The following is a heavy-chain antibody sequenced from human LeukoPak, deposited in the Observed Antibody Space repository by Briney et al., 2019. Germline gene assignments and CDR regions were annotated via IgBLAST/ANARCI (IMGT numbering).Heavy chain of an antibody. CDR1: GGSISSYY. CDR3: ARRLRDYDILTGYSLPHFDY. V-gene: IGHV4-59*01. J-gene: IGHJ4*02. CDR2: IYYSGST. D-gene: IGHD3-9*01. Sequence: SETLSLTCTVSGGSISSYYWSWIRQPPGQGLEWIGYIYYSGSTNYNPSLKSRVTISVDTSKNQFSLKLSSVTAADTAVYYCARRLRDYDILTGYSLPHFDYWGQGTLVTVSS.